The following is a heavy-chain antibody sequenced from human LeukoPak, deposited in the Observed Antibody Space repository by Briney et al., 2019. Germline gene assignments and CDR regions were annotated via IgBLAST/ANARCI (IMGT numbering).Heavy chain of an antibody. CDR1: GYTFTSYY. Sequence: ASVKVSCKASGYTFTSYYMHWVRQAPGQGLEWMGIINPSGGSTSYAQKFQGRVTMTEDTSTDAAYMELSSLRSEDTAVYYCASYDSSGYLYFQHWGQGTLVTVSS. D-gene: IGHD3-22*01. J-gene: IGHJ1*01. CDR2: INPSGGST. V-gene: IGHV1-46*01. CDR3: ASYDSSGYLYFQH.